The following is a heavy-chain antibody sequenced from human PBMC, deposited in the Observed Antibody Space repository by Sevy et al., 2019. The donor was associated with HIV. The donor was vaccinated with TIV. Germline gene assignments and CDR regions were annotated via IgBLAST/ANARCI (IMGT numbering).Heavy chain of an antibody. CDR2: LSFGCGEI. V-gene: IGHV3-23*01. CDR3: AREGCTKPHDY. D-gene: IGHD2-8*01. J-gene: IGHJ4*02. CDR1: GFTFSKYS. Sequence: WGCLRLSCAASGFTFSKYSMSWVRQPPGKGLEWVSTLSFGCGEINHADSVKGRFTISRVNSKNSLYLQMNNLRAEDTAVHYCAREGCTKPHDYWGQGTLVNVSS.